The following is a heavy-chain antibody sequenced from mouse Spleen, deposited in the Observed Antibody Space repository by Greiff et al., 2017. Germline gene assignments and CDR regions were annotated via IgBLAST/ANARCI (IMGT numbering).Heavy chain of an antibody. CDR3: TGHTMITTDEGMDY. Sequence: EVKLMESGGGLVQPGGSMKLSCVASGFTFSNYWMNWVRQSPEKGLEWVAQIRLKSDNYATHYAESVKGRFTISRDDSKSSVYLQMNNLRAEDTGIYYCTGHTMITTDEGMDYWGQGTSVTVSS. V-gene: IGHV6-3*01. CDR2: IRLKSDNYAT. D-gene: IGHD2-4*01. CDR1: GFTFSNYW. J-gene: IGHJ4*01.